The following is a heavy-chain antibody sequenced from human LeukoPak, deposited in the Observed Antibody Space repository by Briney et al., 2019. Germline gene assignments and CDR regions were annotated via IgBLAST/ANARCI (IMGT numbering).Heavy chain of an antibody. CDR1: GFTFSSYA. Sequence: GGSLRLSCAASGFTFSSYAMSWVRQAPGKGLVWVPAISGSGGSTYYADSVKGRFTISRDNSRNTLYLQMNSLRAEDTAVYYCARTGGIAARRDYWGQGTLVTVSS. CDR2: ISGSGGST. D-gene: IGHD6-6*01. V-gene: IGHV3-23*01. CDR3: ARTGGIAARRDY. J-gene: IGHJ4*02.